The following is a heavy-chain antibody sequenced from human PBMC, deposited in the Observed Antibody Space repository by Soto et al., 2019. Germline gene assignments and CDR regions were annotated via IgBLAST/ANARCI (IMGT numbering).Heavy chain of an antibody. CDR1: GGSISSGGYS. D-gene: IGHD2-15*01. CDR3: ATLPPRIVVVKTEIPT. V-gene: IGHV4-30-2*01. J-gene: IGHJ5*02. CDR2: MYHSGST. Sequence: SETLSLTCAVSGGSISSGGYSWSWIRQPPGKGLEWIGYMYHSGSTYYNPSLKSRVTISIDRSKNQFSLKLSSVTAADTAVYYCATLPPRIVVVKTEIPTWGQGTLVTVSS.